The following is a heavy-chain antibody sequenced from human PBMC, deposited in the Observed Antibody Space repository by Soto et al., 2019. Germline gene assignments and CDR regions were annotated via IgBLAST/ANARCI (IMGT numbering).Heavy chain of an antibody. D-gene: IGHD5-12*01. CDR2: IYYSGST. V-gene: IGHV4-31*03. J-gene: IGHJ4*02. CDR1: GGSISSGGYY. Sequence: PSETLSLTCTVSGGSISSGGYYWSWIRQHPGKGLEWIGYIYYSGSTYYNPSLKSRVTISVDTSKNQFSLKLSSVTAADTAVYYCARGEATNPAHFDYWGQGTLVTVSS. CDR3: ARGEATNPAHFDY.